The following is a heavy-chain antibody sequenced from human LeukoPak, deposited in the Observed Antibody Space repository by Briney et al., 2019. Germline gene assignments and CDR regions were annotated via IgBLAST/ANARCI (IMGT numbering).Heavy chain of an antibody. V-gene: IGHV3-23*01. J-gene: IGHJ4*02. CDR3: ARRVATMNFDY. Sequence: PGGSLRLSCAVSGFTFSNFAMSWVRQAPGKGLEWVSAISGSGGSTSYADSVKGRFTISRDNSKNTLSLQMNSLRAEDTAVYYCARRVATMNFDYWGQGTPVTVSS. CDR2: ISGSGGST. CDR1: GFTFSNFA. D-gene: IGHD5-12*01.